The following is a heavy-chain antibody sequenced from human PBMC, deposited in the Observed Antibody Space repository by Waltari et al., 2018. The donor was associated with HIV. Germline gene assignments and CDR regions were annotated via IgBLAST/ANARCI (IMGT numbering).Heavy chain of an antibody. V-gene: IGHV3-7*01. CDR1: GSTFSSYW. CDR2: IKQDGSEK. Sequence: EVQLVESGGGLVQPGGSLRLSCAASGSTFSSYWMSWVRQAPGKGLEWVANIKQDGSEKYYVDSVKGRFTISRDNAKNSLYLQMNSLRAEDTAVYYCARDSQQWHPFDYWGQGTLVTVSS. D-gene: IGHD6-19*01. J-gene: IGHJ4*02. CDR3: ARDSQQWHPFDY.